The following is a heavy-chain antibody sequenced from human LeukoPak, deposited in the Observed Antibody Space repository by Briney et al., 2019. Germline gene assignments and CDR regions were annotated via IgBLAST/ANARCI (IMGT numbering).Heavy chain of an antibody. CDR1: GGSISSYY. D-gene: IGHD1-26*01. V-gene: IGHV4-59*01. CDR3: ARGLGSNDY. Sequence: SETLSLTCIVSGGSISSYYWSWIRQPPGKGLEWIGYIYYSGSTNYKPSLKSRVTISVATSKNQFSLRLSSVTAADTAVYYCARGLGSNDYWGQGTLVTVSS. CDR2: IYYSGST. J-gene: IGHJ4*02.